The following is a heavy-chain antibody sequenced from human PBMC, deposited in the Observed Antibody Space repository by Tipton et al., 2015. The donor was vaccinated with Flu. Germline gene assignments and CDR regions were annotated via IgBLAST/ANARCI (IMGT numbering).Heavy chain of an antibody. Sequence: SLRLSCTASGFTFGDYAMSWVRQAPGKGLEWVGFIRTKAYGGTTQYAASVKGRFTISRDDSKSIAHLQMNSLKTEDTAVYYCTRDYYGSGSYSCFDYWGQGTLVTVSS. V-gene: IGHV3-49*04. CDR3: TRDYYGSGSYSCFDY. CDR1: GFTFGDYA. D-gene: IGHD3-10*01. CDR2: IRTKAYGGTT. J-gene: IGHJ4*02.